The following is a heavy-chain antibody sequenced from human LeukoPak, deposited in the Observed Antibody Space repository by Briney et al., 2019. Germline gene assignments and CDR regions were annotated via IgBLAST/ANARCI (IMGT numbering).Heavy chain of an antibody. D-gene: IGHD5-24*01. V-gene: IGHV4-34*01. CDR2: INHSGST. Sequence: SETLSLTCAVYGGSFSGYYWSWIRQPPGKGLEWIGEINHSGSTNYNPSLKSRVTISVDTSKNQFSLKLSSVTAADTAAYYCARGWNWLQPFDYWGQGTLVTVSS. CDR3: ARGWNWLQPFDY. CDR1: GGSFSGYY. J-gene: IGHJ4*02.